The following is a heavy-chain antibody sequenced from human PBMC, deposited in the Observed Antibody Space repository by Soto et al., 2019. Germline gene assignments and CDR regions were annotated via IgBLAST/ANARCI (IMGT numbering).Heavy chain of an antibody. V-gene: IGHV3-7*01. D-gene: IGHD6-19*01. Sequence: GGSLRLSCAASGFTFNDYWMSWVRQAPGKGLEWVASIKQDGSEKYYVDSVKGRFTISRDNAKNSLFLQMNSLRVEDTAVYYCARDMAVVAGELGYWGQGTLVTVSS. CDR1: GFTFNDYW. CDR3: ARDMAVVAGELGY. J-gene: IGHJ4*02. CDR2: IKQDGSEK.